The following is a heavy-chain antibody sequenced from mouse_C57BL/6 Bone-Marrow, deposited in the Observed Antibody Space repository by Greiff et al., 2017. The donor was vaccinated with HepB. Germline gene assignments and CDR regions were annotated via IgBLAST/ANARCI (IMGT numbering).Heavy chain of an antibody. J-gene: IGHJ1*03. Sequence: EVQLQQSGPELVKPGASVKISCKASGYTFTDYYMNWVKQSHGKSLEWIGDINPNNGGTSYNQKFKGKATLTVDKSSSTAYMELRSLTSEDSAVYYCARFDGYSRWYFDVWGTGTTVTVSS. CDR2: INPNNGGT. D-gene: IGHD2-3*01. CDR3: ARFDGYSRWYFDV. V-gene: IGHV1-26*01. CDR1: GYTFTDYY.